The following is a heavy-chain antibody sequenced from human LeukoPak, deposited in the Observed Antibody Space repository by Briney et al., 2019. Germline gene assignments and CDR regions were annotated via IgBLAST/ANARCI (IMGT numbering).Heavy chain of an antibody. D-gene: IGHD3-10*01. CDR3: ARALTGGSGTYYYYYGMDV. V-gene: IGHV4-30-4*01. Sequence: PSQTLSLTCTVSGGSISSGDYHWSWIRQPPGKGLEWIGYIYYSGSTYYNPSLKSRVTISVDTSKNQFSLKLSSVTAADTAVYYCARALTGGSGTYYYYYGMDVWGKGTTVTVSS. CDR1: GGSISSGDYH. CDR2: IYYSGST. J-gene: IGHJ6*04.